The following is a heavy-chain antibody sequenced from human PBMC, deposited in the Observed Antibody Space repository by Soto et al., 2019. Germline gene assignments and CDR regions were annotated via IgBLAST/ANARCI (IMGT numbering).Heavy chain of an antibody. CDR3: TRAGTSVAVALGDS. CDR1: GFTFTSYG. J-gene: IGHJ4*02. V-gene: IGHV1-18*01. D-gene: IGHD1-1*01. Sequence: QVQLVQSGPDVKKPGASVKVSCNSSGFTFTSYGFSWVRQAPGEGLEWMGWVSAHNGYTTYAQKFLGRVTMTTDPSTNTVFMELRSLTAYDAAVYCCTRAGTSVAVALGDSLGEGTLITVSS. CDR2: VSAHNGYT.